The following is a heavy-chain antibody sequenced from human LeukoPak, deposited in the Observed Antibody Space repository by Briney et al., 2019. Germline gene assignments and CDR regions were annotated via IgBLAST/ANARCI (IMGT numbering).Heavy chain of an antibody. V-gene: IGHV1-3*01. J-gene: IGHJ4*02. D-gene: IGHD1-1*01. CDR3: ARDLDGNDIDY. Sequence: FQGRVTITRDTSASTAYMELSSLRSEDTAVYYCARDLDGNDIDYWGQGTLVTVSS.